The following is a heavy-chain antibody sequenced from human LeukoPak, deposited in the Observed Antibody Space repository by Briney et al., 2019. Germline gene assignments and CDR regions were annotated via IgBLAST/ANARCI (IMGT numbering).Heavy chain of an antibody. Sequence: PGGSLRLSCGASGFTFSGSAIHGVRQASGKGLEWVGHIRSEANSYATVYAASVKGRFTISRDDSKNTADLQMNSLKLEDTAVYYCSRQTGELLFNLHYYSHLDVWGKGTTVTISS. J-gene: IGHJ6*03. CDR3: SRQTGELLFNLHYYSHLDV. CDR1: GFTFSGSA. CDR2: IRSEANSYAT. V-gene: IGHV3-73*01. D-gene: IGHD3-10*01.